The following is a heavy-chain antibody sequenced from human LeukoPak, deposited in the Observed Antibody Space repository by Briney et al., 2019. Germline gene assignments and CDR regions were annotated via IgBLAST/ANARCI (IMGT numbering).Heavy chain of an antibody. CDR1: GFTFDDYA. D-gene: IGHD1-26*01. V-gene: IGHV3-9*01. CDR2: ISWNSGSV. CDR3: AKDIGKGGPGGYYYGMDV. J-gene: IGHJ6*02. Sequence: PGRSLRLSCAASGFTFDDYAMHWVRQAPGKGLEWVSGISWNSGSVGYADSVKGRFTISRDNAKNFLYLQMNSLRAEDTALYYCAKDIGKGGPGGYYYGMDVWGQGTTVTVSS.